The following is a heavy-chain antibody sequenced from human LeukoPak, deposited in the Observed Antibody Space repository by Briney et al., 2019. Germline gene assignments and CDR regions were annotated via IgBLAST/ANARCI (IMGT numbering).Heavy chain of an antibody. CDR1: GYTFTTYS. CDR3: ATATQPRGYFLH. D-gene: IGHD2-2*01. J-gene: IGHJ1*01. CDR2: ISVNNGGT. Sequence: GASVKVSCKASGYTFTTYSLAWVRRAPGQSLEWMGWISVNNGGTNYAQSFQDRVTLTRDTSTNTAYLELRSLRSDDTAIIYCATATQPRGYFLHWGQGTLDTVSS. V-gene: IGHV1-18*01.